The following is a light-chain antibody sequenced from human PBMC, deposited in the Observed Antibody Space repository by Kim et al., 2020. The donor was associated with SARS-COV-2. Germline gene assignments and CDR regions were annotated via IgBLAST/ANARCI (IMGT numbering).Light chain of an antibody. CDR2: NAS. Sequence: DIQMTQSHSTLSASVGDRVTITCQASESIGNCLDWYQQKPGRAPKVLIYNASNLKSGVPSRFSASESGAEFTFTISSLQPEDTATYYCQQYNRYPVTFGPGTQVDIK. V-gene: IGKV1-5*01. CDR3: QQYNRYPVT. J-gene: IGKJ1*01. CDR1: ESIGNC.